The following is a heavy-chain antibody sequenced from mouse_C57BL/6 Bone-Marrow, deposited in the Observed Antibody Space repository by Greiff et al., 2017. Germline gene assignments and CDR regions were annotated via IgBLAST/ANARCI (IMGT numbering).Heavy chain of an antibody. D-gene: IGHD1-1*01. CDR1: GYTFTSSW. Sequence: QVQLQQPGAELVKPGASVKLSCKASGYTFTSSWMHWVKQRPGQGLEWIGMIHPNSGSTNYNEKFKSKATLTVDKSSSTAYMQLSSLTSEDSAVYYCARDYGSRCAMDDWGQGTSVTVSS. CDR2: IHPNSGST. J-gene: IGHJ4*01. V-gene: IGHV1-64*01. CDR3: ARDYGSRCAMDD.